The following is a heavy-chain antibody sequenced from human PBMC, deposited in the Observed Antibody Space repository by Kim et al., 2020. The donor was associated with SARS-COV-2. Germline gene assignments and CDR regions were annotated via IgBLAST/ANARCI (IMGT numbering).Heavy chain of an antibody. D-gene: IGHD3-3*01. Sequence: SGPTLVNPTQTLTLTCSFSGFSLSTSGMCVSWIRQPPGKAPEWLARIDWDGYKYYTTSLNTRLTIPKDTSKNQVVLIVTNVDPVDTATYYCAQITGDPSLESFVYWGQGILVTVSS. J-gene: IGHJ4*02. CDR2: IDWDGYK. CDR1: GFSLSTSGMC. V-gene: IGHV2-70*11. CDR3: AQITGDPSLESFVY.